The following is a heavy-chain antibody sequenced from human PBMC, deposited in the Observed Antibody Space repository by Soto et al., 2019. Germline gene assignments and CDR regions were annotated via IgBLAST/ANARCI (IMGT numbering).Heavy chain of an antibody. V-gene: IGHV4-31*03. D-gene: IGHD3-16*01. J-gene: IGHJ5*02. CDR3: ARVGGLNWFDP. Sequence: QVQLQESGPGLVKPSQTLSLTCTVSGGSISSGGYYWSWIRQHPGKGLEWIGYIYYSGSTYYNPSRKSRVTISVDTSKNQFSLKRSSGTAADTAVYYCARVGGLNWFDPWGQGTLVTVPS. CDR1: GGSISSGGYY. CDR2: IYYSGST.